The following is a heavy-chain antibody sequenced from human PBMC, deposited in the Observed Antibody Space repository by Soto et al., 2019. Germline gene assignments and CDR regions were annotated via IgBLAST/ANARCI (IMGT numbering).Heavy chain of an antibody. J-gene: IGHJ4*02. CDR3: ARGGHVVVVTAALDY. CDR1: GDTFTEYY. V-gene: IGHV1-46*01. D-gene: IGHD2-21*02. Sequence: QVQLMQSGAEVKKPGASVKVACKASGDTFTEYYIHWVRQAPGQGLEWMGTVNPSGGHTTYAQHFLGRVTMTRDTAPSTLYVELTSLTSEDTAVYYCARGGHVVVVTAALDYWGQGTLVTVSS. CDR2: VNPSGGHT.